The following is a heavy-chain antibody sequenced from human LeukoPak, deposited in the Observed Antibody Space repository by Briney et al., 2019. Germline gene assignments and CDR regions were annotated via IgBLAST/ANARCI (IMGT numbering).Heavy chain of an antibody. D-gene: IGHD6-19*01. CDR3: ATDFSSLAGITVAPSDY. CDR1: GFTFSSSA. V-gene: IGHV3-23*01. J-gene: IGHJ4*02. Sequence: GGSLRLSCAASGFTFSSSAMTWVRQAPGKGLDCVSTISGGGGSTYYADSVKGRFTISRDNSKNTLYLHMNSLRAEDTAVYYCATDFSSLAGITVAPSDYWGQGTLVTVSS. CDR2: ISGGGGST.